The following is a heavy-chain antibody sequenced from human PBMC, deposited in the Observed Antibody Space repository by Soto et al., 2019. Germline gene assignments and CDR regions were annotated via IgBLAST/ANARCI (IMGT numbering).Heavy chain of an antibody. CDR1: GGSITSGPYY. V-gene: IGHV4-31*03. D-gene: IGHD4-17*01. CDR2: TYYTGST. J-gene: IGHJ5*02. CDR3: ARLFGDYVGWFDP. Sequence: QVQLQESGPGLVKPSQTLSLTCTVSGGSITSGPYYWSWIRQHPGKGLEWIGYTYYTGSTYSNPSLESRITMSVDTSKNQFSLKLRSVTAADTAVYYCARLFGDYVGWFDPWGQGTLGTVSS.